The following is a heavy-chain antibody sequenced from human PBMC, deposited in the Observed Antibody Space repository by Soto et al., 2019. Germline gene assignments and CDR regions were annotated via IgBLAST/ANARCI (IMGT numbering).Heavy chain of an antibody. Sequence: GGSLRLSCEASGFMFNDYGMHWVRQAPGKGLDWVAVISYDGDNKYYAQSVKGRFTISRDNSKNTLFLHMDSLRHEDTAVYHCVKGDLDTDVVNRPDAFDFWGQGKMVTVSS. CDR2: ISYDGDNK. V-gene: IGHV3-30*18. CDR3: VKGDLDTDVVNRPDAFDF. CDR1: GFMFNDYG. D-gene: IGHD5-18*01. J-gene: IGHJ3*01.